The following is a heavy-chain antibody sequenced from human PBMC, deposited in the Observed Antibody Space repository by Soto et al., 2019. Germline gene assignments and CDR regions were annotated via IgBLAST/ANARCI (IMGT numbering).Heavy chain of an antibody. Sequence: SETLSLTCTVSGDSISSPDYYWSWIRQAPGKGLELIGYVYYRGSIYYTPSFESRVSISIDTSKNQFSLRLTSVTAADSAAYFCARVPFTPNWFDSWGQGILVTVSS. CDR1: GDSISSPDYY. V-gene: IGHV4-30-4*01. D-gene: IGHD3-16*01. J-gene: IGHJ5*01. CDR2: VYYRGSI. CDR3: ARVPFTPNWFDS.